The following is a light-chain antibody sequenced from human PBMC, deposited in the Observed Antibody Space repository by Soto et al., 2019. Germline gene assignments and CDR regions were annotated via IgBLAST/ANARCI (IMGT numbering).Light chain of an antibody. J-gene: IGLJ2*01. CDR1: NSDVGGYNY. Sequence: QSALTQPASVSGSPGQSITISCTGTNSDVGGYNYVSWYQHHPGKAPKLMIYEVSNRLSGVSNRFSGSKSGNTASLTISGLQAEDEADYYCTSYTTSNTVVFGGGTKLTVL. V-gene: IGLV2-14*01. CDR2: EVS. CDR3: TSYTTSNTVV.